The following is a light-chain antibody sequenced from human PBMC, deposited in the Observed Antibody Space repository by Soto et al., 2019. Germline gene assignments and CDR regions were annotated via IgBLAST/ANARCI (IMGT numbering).Light chain of an antibody. CDR3: QQDYSFPIT. CDR2: AAS. J-gene: IGKJ5*01. Sequence: DIQMTQSPSTLSGSVGDRVTITCRASQDIAAYLAWYQHKPGRAPELLIHAASSLQSGVPSRFSGSGSGTDFTLTINSLQPEDFATYYCQQDYSFPITFGQGTRLEIK. V-gene: IGKV1-12*01. CDR1: QDIAAY.